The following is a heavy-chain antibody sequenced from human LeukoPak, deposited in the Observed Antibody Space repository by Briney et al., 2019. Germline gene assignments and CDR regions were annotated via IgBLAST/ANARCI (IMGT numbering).Heavy chain of an antibody. J-gene: IGHJ4*02. CDR1: GFTFSSYE. D-gene: IGHD6-19*01. V-gene: IGHV3-48*03. CDR2: ISSSGSTI. CDR3: AKEMEYSSGWDFDY. Sequence: GGSLRLSCAASGFTFSSYEMNWVRQAPGKGLEWVSYISSSGSTIYYADSVKGRFTISRDNAKNSLYLQMNSLRAEDTAVYYCAKEMEYSSGWDFDYWGQGTLVTVSS.